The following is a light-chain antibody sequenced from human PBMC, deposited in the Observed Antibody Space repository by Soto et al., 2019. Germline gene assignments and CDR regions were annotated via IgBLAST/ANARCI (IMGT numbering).Light chain of an antibody. CDR1: NIGNKR. Sequence: SYELTQPPSVSVAPEKTATITCGGNNIGNKRVHWYRQKPGQAPVLLISYDSDRPSGIPERFSGSTSENTATLTISRVEAGDEADYYCQVWDIMTDNDVFGSGTKLTVL. CDR3: QVWDIMTDNDV. V-gene: IGLV3-21*04. J-gene: IGLJ1*01. CDR2: YDS.